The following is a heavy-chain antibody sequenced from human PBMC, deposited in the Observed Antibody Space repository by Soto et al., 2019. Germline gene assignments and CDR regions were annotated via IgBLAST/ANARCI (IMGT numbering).Heavy chain of an antibody. J-gene: IGHJ6*03. V-gene: IGHV6-1*01. CDR3: SRGSWDDVSGHYYMDV. CDR2: TYYKSKWYY. D-gene: IGHD3-3*01. CDR1: GDSVSSNRAG. Sequence: LSQTFSLTCAISGDSVSSNRAGWNWVRQTPSRGLEWLGRTYYKSKWYYNSAVSVKSRITINPDTSKNQFSLQLNSVTPEDTAVYYCSRGSWDDVSGHYYMDVWGKGTTVTVSS.